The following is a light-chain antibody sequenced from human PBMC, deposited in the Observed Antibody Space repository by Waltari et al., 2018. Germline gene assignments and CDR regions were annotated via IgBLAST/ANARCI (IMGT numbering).Light chain of an antibody. Sequence: QSALTQPASVSGSPGQSITISCTGTCSDVGGYNYVSWYQQHPGKAPKLMIYDVSKRPSGVSNRFSGSKSGNTASLTISGLQAEDEADYYCCSYAGSSTWVFGGGTKLTVL. CDR3: CSYAGSSTWV. J-gene: IGLJ3*02. V-gene: IGLV2-23*02. CDR2: DVS. CDR1: CSDVGGYNY.